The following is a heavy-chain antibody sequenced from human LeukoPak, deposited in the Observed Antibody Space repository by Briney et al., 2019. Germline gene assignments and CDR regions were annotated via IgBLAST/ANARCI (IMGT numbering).Heavy chain of an antibody. D-gene: IGHD3-22*01. Sequence: PGGSLRLSCAASGFTFSSYAMSWIRQPPGKGLEWIGEINHSGSTNYNPSLKSRVTISVDTSKNQFSLKLSSVTAADTAVYYCARGLMIVVVSWFDPWGQGTLVTVSS. CDR2: INHSGST. J-gene: IGHJ5*02. CDR1: GFTFSSYA. CDR3: ARGLMIVVVSWFDP. V-gene: IGHV4-34*01.